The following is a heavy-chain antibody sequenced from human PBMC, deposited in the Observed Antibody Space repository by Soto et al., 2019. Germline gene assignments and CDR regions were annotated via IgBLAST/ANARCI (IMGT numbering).Heavy chain of an antibody. J-gene: IGHJ4*02. CDR3: ARYDYDNNIYSIDY. CDR1: GGTFSSDS. CDR2: IIPMFDTP. V-gene: IGHV1-69*13. Sequence: GASVKVSCKASGGTFSSDSFSWVRQAPGQGLEWMGGIIPMFDTPIYAQKFQDRVTITADESTSTAYMQLSSLRSGDTAVYYCARYDYDNNIYSIDYWGQGALVTVSS. D-gene: IGHD3-22*01.